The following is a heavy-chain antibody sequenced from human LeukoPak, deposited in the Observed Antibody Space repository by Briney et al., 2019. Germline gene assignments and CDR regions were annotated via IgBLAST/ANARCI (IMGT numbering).Heavy chain of an antibody. Sequence: ASVKVSCKASGYTFTDYYMHWVRQAPGQGLEWMGRINPNNGATNYAQKFQGRVTMTRDTSTTTAYMELSSLGSDDTAVYYCARETDYSPYFFYYYMDVWGKGTTVTVSS. V-gene: IGHV1-2*06. CDR2: INPNNGAT. CDR1: GYTFTDYY. J-gene: IGHJ6*03. D-gene: IGHD2-15*01. CDR3: ARETDYSPYFFYYYMDV.